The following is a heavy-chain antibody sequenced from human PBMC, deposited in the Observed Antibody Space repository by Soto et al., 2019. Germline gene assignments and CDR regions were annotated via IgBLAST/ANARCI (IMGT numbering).Heavy chain of an antibody. Sequence: QVQLVQSGAEVKKPGASVKVSCKASGYTFTGYYMHWVRQAPGQGLEWMGWINPYRGATNYAPKFQGRVTMTSDASVSTVYMDLTRLTSDDTAVYYCARVWSTGYFHFSGQGTLVTVSS. CDR1: GYTFTGYY. CDR3: ARVWSTGYFHF. V-gene: IGHV1-2*02. J-gene: IGHJ4*02. CDR2: INPYRGAT. D-gene: IGHD3-22*01.